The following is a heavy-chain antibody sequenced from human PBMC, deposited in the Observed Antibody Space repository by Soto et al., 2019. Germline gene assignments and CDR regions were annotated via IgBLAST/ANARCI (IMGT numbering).Heavy chain of an antibody. J-gene: IGHJ3*02. Sequence: GGSLRLSCAASGFTFSSYEMNWVRQAPGKGLEWVSYISNSGTTIYYADSVRGRFAISRDNAKNSLYLQMRSLRAEDTAIYYCARQISYCSGTSCDAFDIWGQGTMVTVSS. D-gene: IGHD2-15*01. CDR2: ISNSGTTI. CDR3: ARQISYCSGTSCDAFDI. CDR1: GFTFSSYE. V-gene: IGHV3-48*03.